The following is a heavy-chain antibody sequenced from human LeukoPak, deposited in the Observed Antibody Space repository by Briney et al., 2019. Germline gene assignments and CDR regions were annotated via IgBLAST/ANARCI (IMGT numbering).Heavy chain of an antibody. Sequence: SETLSLTCTVSGASISRNTYYWGWIRQSPGKGLEWIGTFYYTGSTYYNPSLKSRITIAVDTSKNHFDLKLSSMTAADTAVYYCARANYYDSSGYYYNAFDIWGQGTMVTVSS. D-gene: IGHD3-22*01. CDR3: ARANYYDSSGYYYNAFDI. CDR1: GASISRNTYY. J-gene: IGHJ3*02. CDR2: FYYTGST. V-gene: IGHV4-39*02.